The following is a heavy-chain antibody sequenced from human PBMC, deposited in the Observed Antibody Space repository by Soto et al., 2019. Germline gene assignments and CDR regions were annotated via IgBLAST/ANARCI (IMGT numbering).Heavy chain of an antibody. V-gene: IGHV4-34*01. Sequence: SETLSLTCAVYGGSFSGYYWTWIRQPPGTGLEWIGEINHSGSTNYNPSLKSRVTISVDTSKNQFSLKLTSVTAADTAVYYCESDKITGLFDYWGQGNLVTVSS. CDR2: INHSGST. D-gene: IGHD2-8*02. CDR1: GGSFSGYY. CDR3: ESDKITGLFDY. J-gene: IGHJ4*02.